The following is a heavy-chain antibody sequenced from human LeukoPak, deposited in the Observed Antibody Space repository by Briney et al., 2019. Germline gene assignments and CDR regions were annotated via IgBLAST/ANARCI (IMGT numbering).Heavy chain of an antibody. CDR3: ARDRPMSYVFPAKFDY. Sequence: SVKVSCKASGGTFSSYAISWVRQAPGQGLEWMGGIIPIFGTANYAQKFQGRVTITADKSTSTAYMELSSLRSEDTAVYYCARDRPMSYVFPAKFDYWGQGTLVTVSS. D-gene: IGHD1-26*01. J-gene: IGHJ4*02. CDR1: GGTFSSYA. CDR2: IIPIFGTA. V-gene: IGHV1-69*06.